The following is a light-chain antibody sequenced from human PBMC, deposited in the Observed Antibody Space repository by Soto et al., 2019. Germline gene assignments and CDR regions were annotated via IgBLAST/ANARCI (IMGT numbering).Light chain of an antibody. V-gene: IGKV1-5*01. Sequence: DIEQTPSPPTPSASVGDRVTITCRASQSIRYYLAWYQQMPGKAPKLLIYGASSLQSGVPSRFSGSGSGTEFTLTISSLQPEDFATYFCQHHNSYSQTFGQGTKV. CDR1: QSIRYY. CDR3: QHHNSYSQT. CDR2: GAS. J-gene: IGKJ1*01.